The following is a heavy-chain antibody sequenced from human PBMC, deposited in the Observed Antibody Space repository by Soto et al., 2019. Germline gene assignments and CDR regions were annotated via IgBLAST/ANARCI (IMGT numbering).Heavy chain of an antibody. CDR2: ISAYNGNT. CDR1: GYTFTSYG. D-gene: IGHD3-16*01. V-gene: IGHV1-18*01. J-gene: IGHJ4*02. Sequence: QVQLVQSGAEVKKPGASVKVSCKASGYTFTSYGISWVRKAPGQGLEWMGWISAYNGNTNYAQNPQGRVTITTDTSTSTASLELRSLRSDDTAVYYSARDLTPSDYWGQGTLVTVSS. CDR3: ARDLTPSDY.